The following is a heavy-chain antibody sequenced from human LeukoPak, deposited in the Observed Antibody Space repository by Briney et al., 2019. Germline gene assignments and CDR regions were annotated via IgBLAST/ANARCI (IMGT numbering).Heavy chain of an antibody. CDR2: ISYDGSNK. CDR1: GFTFSSYA. J-gene: IGHJ6*03. V-gene: IGHV3-30-3*01. D-gene: IGHD3-10*01. Sequence: GRSLRLSCAASGFTFSSYAMHWVRQAPGKGLEWVAVISYDGSNKYYADSVKGRFTISRDNSKNTLYLQMNSLRAEDTAVYYCARDPGLYGSGSVYYYMDVWGKGTTVTVSS. CDR3: ARDPGLYGSGSVYYYMDV.